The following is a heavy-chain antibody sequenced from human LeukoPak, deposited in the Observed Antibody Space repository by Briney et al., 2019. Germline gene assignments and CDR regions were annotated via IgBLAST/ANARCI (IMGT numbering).Heavy chain of an antibody. D-gene: IGHD2-15*01. CDR2: ISSRSSPI. V-gene: IGHV3-48*01. Sequence: GGPLRLSCAAPRFALSSYSMNWVRQAPGKGLEWVSYISSRSSPIYYADSVKGRFTISRDNAKNSLYLQMNSLRAEDTAVYYCARGHYSDAFDIWGQGTMVTVSS. CDR1: RFALSSYS. J-gene: IGHJ3*02. CDR3: ARGHYSDAFDI.